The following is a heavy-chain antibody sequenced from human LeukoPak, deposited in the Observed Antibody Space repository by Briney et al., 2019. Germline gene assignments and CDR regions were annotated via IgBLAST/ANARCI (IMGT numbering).Heavy chain of an antibody. V-gene: IGHV1-69*04. J-gene: IGHJ4*02. D-gene: IGHD6-13*01. CDR2: IIPVLNVT. Sequence: SVKVSCKASGGTFSNYAISWVRQAPGQGLEWLGRIIPVLNVTNYAQTFQGRVNITADKSTITAYMELSSLTSNDTAVYYCARDLGIPAAGYCFDFWGQGTLVTVSS. CDR3: ARDLGIPAAGYCFDF. CDR1: GGTFSNYA.